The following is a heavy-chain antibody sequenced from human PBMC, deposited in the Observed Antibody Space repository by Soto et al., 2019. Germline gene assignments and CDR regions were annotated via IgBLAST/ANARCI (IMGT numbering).Heavy chain of an antibody. CDR3: AKRPRSLLTFDS. CDR1: GFIFSNYV. J-gene: IGHJ4*02. V-gene: IGHV3-23*04. CDR2: ISDSGGTS. Sequence: EVQLVDSGGGLVQPGGSLRLSCAASGFIFSNYVMSWVRQAPGKGLEWVSSISDSGGTSYYADSVKGRFTISRDNSNNTLYLQMNSLRAEDTAIYYCAKRPRSLLTFDSWGQGTLVTVSS. D-gene: IGHD1-26*01.